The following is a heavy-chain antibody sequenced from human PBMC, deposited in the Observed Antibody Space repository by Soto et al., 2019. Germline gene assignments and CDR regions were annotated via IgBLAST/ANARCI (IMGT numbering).Heavy chain of an antibody. J-gene: IGHJ4*02. CDR3: ARQAGVRIAHPDNYFDY. CDR2: IDYSGST. V-gene: IGHV4-39*01. D-gene: IGHD3-3*01. CDR1: GVSISTSGYY. Sequence: QLQLQESGPGLVKPSETLSLTCTVSGVSISTSGYYWGWIRQAPGEGLEWIGNIDYSGSTYYKPSIKSRVTISFDTSKNQFSLKMRSVTAADTAVYYCARQAGVRIAHPDNYFDYWGQGTLVTVSS.